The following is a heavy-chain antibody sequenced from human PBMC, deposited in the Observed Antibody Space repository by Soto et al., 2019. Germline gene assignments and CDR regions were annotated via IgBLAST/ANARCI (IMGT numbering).Heavy chain of an antibody. D-gene: IGHD1-26*01. CDR2: ISGSGGST. J-gene: IGHJ4*02. Sequence: EVQLLESGGGLVQPGGSLRLSCAASGFTFSSYAMSWVRQAPGKGLEWVSVISGSGGSTYYADSVKGRFTISRYNSKNTLYLQMNSLRAEDTAVYYCAKRAWGYFYVGYWGQGTLVTVSS. V-gene: IGHV3-23*01. CDR1: GFTFSSYA. CDR3: AKRAWGYFYVGY.